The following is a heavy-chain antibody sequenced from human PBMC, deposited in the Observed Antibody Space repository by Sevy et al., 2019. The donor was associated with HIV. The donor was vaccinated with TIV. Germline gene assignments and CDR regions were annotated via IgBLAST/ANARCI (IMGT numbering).Heavy chain of an antibody. V-gene: IGHV4-59*01. D-gene: IGHD4-17*01. J-gene: IGHJ5*02. CDR3: ARGPYGPANWFDP. CDR2: IYYSGGT. Sequence: SETLSLTCTVSGGSISSYYWSWIRQPPGKGLEWIGYIYYSGGTNYNPSLKSRVTISVDTSKNQFSLKLSSVTAAGTAVYYCARGPYGPANWFDPWGQGTLVTVSS. CDR1: GGSISSYY.